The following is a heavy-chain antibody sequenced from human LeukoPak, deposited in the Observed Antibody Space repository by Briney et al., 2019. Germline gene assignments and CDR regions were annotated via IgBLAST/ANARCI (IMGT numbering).Heavy chain of an antibody. CDR3: ARGRGRSWYYFDS. V-gene: IGHV4-4*07. CDR2: IYASGNT. CDR1: GGSISSYY. Sequence: PSETLSLTCTVSGGSISSYYWSWVRQPAGKGLEWIGRIYASGNTNYNPSLKGRVTMTVDTSKSQFSLNLSSVTAAETGVYYCARGRGRSWYYFDSWGQGTLVTVSS. J-gene: IGHJ4*02. D-gene: IGHD6-13*01.